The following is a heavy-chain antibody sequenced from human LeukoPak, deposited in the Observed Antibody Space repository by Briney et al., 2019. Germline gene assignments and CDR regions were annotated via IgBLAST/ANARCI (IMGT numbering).Heavy chain of an antibody. J-gene: IGHJ4*02. CDR1: GYSFTSYW. Sequence: GKSLKISCKGSGYSFTSYWIGWVRQMPGKGLEWMGIIYPGDSDTRYSPSFQGQVTISADKSISTAYLQWSSLKASDTAMYYCARPYDSSGYTLDYWGQGTLVTVSS. D-gene: IGHD3-22*01. CDR3: ARPYDSSGYTLDY. V-gene: IGHV5-51*01. CDR2: IYPGDSDT.